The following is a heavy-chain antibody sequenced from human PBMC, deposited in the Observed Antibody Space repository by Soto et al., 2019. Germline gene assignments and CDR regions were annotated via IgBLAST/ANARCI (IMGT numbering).Heavy chain of an antibody. CDR3: VRDGHCITTRCYGNWFDP. J-gene: IGHJ5*02. Sequence: EVQLVESGGGLVQPGGSLRLSCAASGFTFSTYWMHWIRQVPGKGLEWVSRINSDASHTYYADSVKGRFTISRDNAKNTLHLEMNSLRAEDTAVYYLVRDGHCITTRCYGNWFDPWGQGTLVTVSS. CDR2: INSDASHT. CDR1: GFTFSTYW. V-gene: IGHV3-74*01. D-gene: IGHD2-2*01.